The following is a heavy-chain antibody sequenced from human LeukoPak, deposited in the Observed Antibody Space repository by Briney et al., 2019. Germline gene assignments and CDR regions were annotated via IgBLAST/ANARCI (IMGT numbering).Heavy chain of an antibody. CDR2: IKPDGSEK. V-gene: IGHV3-7*02. Sequence: GGSLRLSCAASEFTFSDHWMNWVRQAPGKGLEWVADIKPDGSEKYYVDSVKGRFTISRDNANNSLYLQMNSLRAEDTAVYYCARLRSGYWGQGTLVTVSS. CDR1: EFTFSDHW. CDR3: ARLRSGY. J-gene: IGHJ4*02.